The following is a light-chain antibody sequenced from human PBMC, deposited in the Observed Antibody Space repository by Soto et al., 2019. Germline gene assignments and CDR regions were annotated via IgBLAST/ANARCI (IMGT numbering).Light chain of an antibody. V-gene: IGKV3-15*01. CDR3: QQYNDWPPFT. CDR2: GAS. Sequence: EIVMTQSPATLSVSPGERATLSCRASQTVSVNLAWYQQKPGQAPRLLIYGASTRATGVPARFSGSGSGTEFTLTISSLQSEDFAVYYCQQYNDWPPFTFGPGTKVAIK. CDR1: QTVSVN. J-gene: IGKJ3*01.